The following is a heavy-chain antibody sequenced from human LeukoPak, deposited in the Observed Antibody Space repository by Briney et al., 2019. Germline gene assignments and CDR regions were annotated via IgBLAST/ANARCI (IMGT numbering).Heavy chain of an antibody. Sequence: GASVKVSCKASGYTFTSYGISWVRQAPGQGLEWMGWISAYNGNTNYAQKLQGRVTMTTDTSTSTAYMELRSLRSDDTAVYYCARGNLDDYVWGSYRYFDPWGQGTLVTVSS. D-gene: IGHD3-16*02. V-gene: IGHV1-18*01. CDR2: ISAYNGNT. CDR3: ARGNLDDYVWGSYRYFDP. J-gene: IGHJ5*02. CDR1: GYTFTSYG.